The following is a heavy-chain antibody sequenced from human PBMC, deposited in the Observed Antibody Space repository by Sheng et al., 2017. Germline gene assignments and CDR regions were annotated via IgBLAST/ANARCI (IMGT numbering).Heavy chain of an antibody. D-gene: IGHD2-21*02. J-gene: IGHJ5*02. CDR3: ARVPRHDCTDNTCYSWFDP. V-gene: IGHV1-18*01. CDR1: GYTFTSYG. Sequence: QVQLVQSGPEEKNPGASVKVSCKASGYTFTSYGLHWMRQAPGRGLEWMGWISPKKGDTLYAQKFQGRVTMTTDTSTTTAYMEMRSLRPDDTAVYYCARVPRHDCTDNTCYSWFDPWGQGTLVT. CDR2: ISPKKGDT.